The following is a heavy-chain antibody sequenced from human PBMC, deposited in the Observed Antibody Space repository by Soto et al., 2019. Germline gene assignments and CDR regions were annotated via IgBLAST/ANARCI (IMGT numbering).Heavy chain of an antibody. V-gene: IGHV1-58*01. CDR3: AREHDAFDI. D-gene: IGHD1-1*01. Sequence: GASVKVSCKASGFTYINSAVQWVRQARGQGLEWIGWIVVGAGNTNYAQKFQERLTLTRDMSTNTAYMELSSLRAEDTAVYYCAREHDAFDIWGQGTMVTVSS. CDR1: GFTYINSA. CDR2: IVVGAGNT. J-gene: IGHJ3*02.